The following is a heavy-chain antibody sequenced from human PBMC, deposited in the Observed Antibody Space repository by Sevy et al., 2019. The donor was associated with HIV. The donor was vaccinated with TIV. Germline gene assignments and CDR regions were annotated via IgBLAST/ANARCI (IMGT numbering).Heavy chain of an antibody. J-gene: IGHJ6*02. V-gene: IGHV3-23*01. D-gene: IGHD3-22*01. CDR2: ISGSGGDT. CDR3: AKDAYYYDSSGYSMSQWYYGMDV. Sequence: GGSLRLSCAASGFTFSTYAMSWVRQAPGKGLEWVSVISGSGGDTYYADSVKGRFIISRDNSKNTLYLQLNSLRAEDTAVYYCAKDAYYYDSSGYSMSQWYYGMDVWGQGTTVTVSS. CDR1: GFTFSTYA.